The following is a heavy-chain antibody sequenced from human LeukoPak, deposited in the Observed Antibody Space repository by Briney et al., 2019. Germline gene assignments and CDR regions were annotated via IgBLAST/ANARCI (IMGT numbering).Heavy chain of an antibody. V-gene: IGHV1-2*02. D-gene: IGHD6-19*01. CDR1: GYTFSGYY. CDR2: INPNSGGT. Sequence: ASVKVSCKASGYTFSGYYMHWVRQAPGQGLEWMGWINPNSGGTNYAQKFQGRVTMTRDTSISTAYMELSSLRSEDTAVYYCARALVSSGWYSRLYYYYMDVWGKGTTVTVSS. J-gene: IGHJ6*03. CDR3: ARALVSSGWYSRLYYYYMDV.